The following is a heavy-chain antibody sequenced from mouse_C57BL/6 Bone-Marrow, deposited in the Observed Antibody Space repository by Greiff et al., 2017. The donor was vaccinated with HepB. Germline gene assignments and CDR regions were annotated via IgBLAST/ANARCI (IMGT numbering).Heavy chain of an antibody. CDR1: GFNIKDDY. CDR3: TLITTVVAHYFDY. D-gene: IGHD1-1*01. CDR2: IDPENGDT. Sequence: EVQLQQSGAELVRPGASVKLSCTASGFNIKDDYMHWVKQRPEQGLEWIGWIDPENGDTEYASKFQGKATITADTSSNTAYLQLSSLTSEDTAVYYCTLITTVVAHYFDYWGQGTTLTVSS. J-gene: IGHJ2*01. V-gene: IGHV14-4*01.